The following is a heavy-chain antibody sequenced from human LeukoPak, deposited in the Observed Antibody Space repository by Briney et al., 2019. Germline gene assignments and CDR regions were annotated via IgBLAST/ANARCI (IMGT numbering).Heavy chain of an antibody. CDR3: ARQIPDERGYYQYYFDY. Sequence: PSETLSLTCPVSGGYISSTSYLWGGLRDPPGEGLEWIGSIYHGGRTFYNPSLKSRVTVSADTSKNHISLTVRSVTAADTAVYYCARQIPDERGYYQYYFDYWGQGTLVTVSS. J-gene: IGHJ4*02. CDR1: GGYISSTSYL. CDR2: IYHGGRT. D-gene: IGHD3-22*01. V-gene: IGHV4-39*01.